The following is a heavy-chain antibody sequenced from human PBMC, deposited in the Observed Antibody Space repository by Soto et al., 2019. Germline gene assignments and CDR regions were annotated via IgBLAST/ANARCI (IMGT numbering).Heavy chain of an antibody. D-gene: IGHD3-22*01. J-gene: IGHJ5*02. V-gene: IGHV1-58*01. CDR1: GFTFTSSA. CDR2: IVVGSGNT. CDR3: AAAIPSVRYYYDSSGYP. Sequence: SVKVSCKASGFTFTSSAVQWVRQARGQRLEWIGWIVVGSGNTNYAQKFQERVTITRDMSTSTAYMELSSLRSEDTAVYYCAAAIPSVRYYYDSSGYPWGQGTLVTVSS.